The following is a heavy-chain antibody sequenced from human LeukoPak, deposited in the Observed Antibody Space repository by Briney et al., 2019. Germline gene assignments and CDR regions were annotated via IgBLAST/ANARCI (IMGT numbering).Heavy chain of an antibody. CDR3: ARDPDIEAAYYFDY. V-gene: IGHV3-30*04. J-gene: IGHJ4*02. CDR2: ISYDGSDK. Sequence: GGSLRLSCAASGFTFSSYAMHWVRQAPGKGLEWVAVISYDGSDKYSAGSVKGRFTVSRDNSKNTLYLQMNSLRAEDTAVYYCARDPDIEAAYYFDYWGQGTLVTVSS. CDR1: GFTFSSYA. D-gene: IGHD6-25*01.